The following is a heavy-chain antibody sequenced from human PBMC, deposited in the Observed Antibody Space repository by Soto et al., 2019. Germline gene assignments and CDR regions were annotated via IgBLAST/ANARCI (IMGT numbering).Heavy chain of an antibody. CDR3: TSHPQDTSDD. V-gene: IGHV3-15*07. CDR2: IKNKADGGTT. CDR1: GFTFSNAW. J-gene: IGHJ4*02. Sequence: EVQLVESGGGLVKPGGSLRLSCAASGFTFSNAWMNWVRQAPGKGLEWVGRIKNKADGGTTDYAAPVKGRFTISRDDSKNTLHLQMNSLKTEDTAVYYCTSHPQDTSDDWGQGTLVTVSS. D-gene: IGHD2-15*01.